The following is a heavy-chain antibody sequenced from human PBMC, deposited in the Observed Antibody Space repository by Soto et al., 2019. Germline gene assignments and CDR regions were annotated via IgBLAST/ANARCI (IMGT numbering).Heavy chain of an antibody. CDR1: GYTFTSYG. CDR2: ISAYNGNT. J-gene: IGHJ4*01. V-gene: IGHV1-18*01. CDR3: ARDGAAAGPFEY. D-gene: IGHD6-13*01. Sequence: QVQLVQSGAEVKKPGASVKVSCKASGYTFTSYGISWVRQAPGQGLEWMGWISAYNGNTNYAQKLQGRVTMSTDTITTTAYMELRRLISDDTAVYYCARDGAAAGPFEYWGHGTLVTVSS.